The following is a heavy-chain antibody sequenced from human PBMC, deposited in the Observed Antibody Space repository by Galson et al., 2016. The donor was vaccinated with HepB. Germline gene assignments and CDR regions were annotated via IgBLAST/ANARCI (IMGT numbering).Heavy chain of an antibody. D-gene: IGHD2-2*01. CDR1: GFTFSASG. V-gene: IGHV3-30*03. J-gene: IGHJ4*02. CDR3: ARDSYCTRTICYPYYFDF. CDR2: ISFDGSNQ. Sequence: SLRLSCAASGFTFSASGMHWVRQAPGKGPEWLAVISFDGSNQFYADSVKGRFTISRDNSNNTLHLQMHSLRVEDTALYYCARDSYCTRTICYPYYFDFGGQGTLVGVSS.